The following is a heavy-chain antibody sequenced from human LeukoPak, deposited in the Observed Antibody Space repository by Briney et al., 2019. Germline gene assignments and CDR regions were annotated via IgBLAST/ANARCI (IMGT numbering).Heavy chain of an antibody. CDR1: GGTFSSYA. Sequence: SVKVSCKASGGTFSSYAISWVQQAPGQGLEWMGRIIPIFGKANYAQKFQGRVTITADKSTSTAYMELSSLRSEDTAVYYCALYSGSYYEHDAFDIWGQGTMVTVSS. J-gene: IGHJ3*02. D-gene: IGHD1-26*01. V-gene: IGHV1-69*04. CDR3: ALYSGSYYEHDAFDI. CDR2: IIPIFGKA.